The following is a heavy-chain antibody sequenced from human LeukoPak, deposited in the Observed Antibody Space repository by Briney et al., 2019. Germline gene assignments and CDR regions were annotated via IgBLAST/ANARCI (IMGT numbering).Heavy chain of an antibody. CDR1: GYTFTSYY. CDR2: MNPNSGNT. D-gene: IGHD3-16*02. CDR3: ARINYDYVWGSYRSPTSDNWFDP. J-gene: IGHJ5*02. V-gene: IGHV1-8*01. Sequence: ASVKVSCKASGYTFTSYYINWVRQATGQGLDWMGWMNPNSGNTGYAHKFLGRVTMTKNTSISTAYTEPSSLRSEDTAVYYCARINYDYVWGSYRSPTSDNWFDPWGQGTLVTVSS.